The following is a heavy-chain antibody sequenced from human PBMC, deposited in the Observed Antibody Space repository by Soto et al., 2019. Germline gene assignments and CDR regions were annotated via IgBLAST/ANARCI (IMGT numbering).Heavy chain of an antibody. Sequence: QVQLVESGGGVVQPGRSLRLSCVVSGFAFSRNGMHWVRQAPGKGLEWLAVISYDGGEKYYADSVEGRFFISRDNSKNTLLPQMNSLRVEDTAVDYWASRLATSDYWGQGTVVTVSS. CDR2: ISYDGGEK. CDR3: ASRLATSDY. CDR1: GFAFSRNG. V-gene: IGHV3-30*03. D-gene: IGHD6-19*01. J-gene: IGHJ4*02.